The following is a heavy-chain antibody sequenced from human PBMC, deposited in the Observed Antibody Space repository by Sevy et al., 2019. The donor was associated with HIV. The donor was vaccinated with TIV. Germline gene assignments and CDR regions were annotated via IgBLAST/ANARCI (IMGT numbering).Heavy chain of an antibody. CDR2: IFSGGST. CDR3: ARGMILEGSWCGMDV. Sequence: WGSLRLSCAVSGFTVSSNYMTWVRQAPGKGLEWVSVIFSGGSTYYADSVKGRFTISRDNSRNTLSLQMNSLRAEDTAVYYCARGMILEGSWCGMDVWGQGTTVTVSS. J-gene: IGHJ6*02. D-gene: IGHD3-3*01. CDR1: GFTVSSNY. V-gene: IGHV3-53*01.